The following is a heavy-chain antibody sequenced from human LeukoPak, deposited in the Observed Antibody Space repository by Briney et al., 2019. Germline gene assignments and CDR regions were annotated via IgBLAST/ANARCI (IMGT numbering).Heavy chain of an antibody. Sequence: GASVKVSCKASGYTFTSYDINWVRQATGQGLEWMGWMNPNSGNTGYAQKFQGRVTITRNTSISTAYMELSSLRSEDTAVYYCARGSSSSWYRIGYYYYMDVWGKGTTVTVSS. J-gene: IGHJ6*03. CDR1: GYTFTSYD. D-gene: IGHD6-13*01. CDR2: MNPNSGNT. V-gene: IGHV1-8*03. CDR3: ARGSSSSWYRIGYYYYMDV.